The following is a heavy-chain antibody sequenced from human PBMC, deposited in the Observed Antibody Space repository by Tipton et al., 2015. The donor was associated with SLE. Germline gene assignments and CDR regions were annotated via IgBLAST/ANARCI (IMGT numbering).Heavy chain of an antibody. CDR2: ISSDGTET. V-gene: IGHV3-74*01. D-gene: IGHD6-13*01. CDR1: GFTFIDYW. Sequence: GSLRLSCPASGFTFIDYWIHWVRQAPGKGLVWVSRISSDGTETSYGDSVRGRFTISRDNAKNMLYLQMNSLRADDTAIYYCAKDPIAAAGNFFDYWGQGPLVTVSS. J-gene: IGHJ4*02. CDR3: AKDPIAAAGNFFDY.